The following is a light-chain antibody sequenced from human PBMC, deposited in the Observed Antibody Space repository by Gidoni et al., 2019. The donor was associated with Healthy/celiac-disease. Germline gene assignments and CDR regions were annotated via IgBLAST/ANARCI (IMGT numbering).Light chain of an antibody. Sequence: EIVLTQSPGTLSLSPGERATLSCRASQSVSSSYLAWYQQKPGQAPRLLIYGASSRATGIPDRFSGSGSGTDLTLTISRLEPEDFAVYYCQQYGSSRGTFXQXTKVEIK. CDR3: QQYGSSRGT. J-gene: IGKJ1*01. V-gene: IGKV3-20*01. CDR2: GAS. CDR1: QSVSSSY.